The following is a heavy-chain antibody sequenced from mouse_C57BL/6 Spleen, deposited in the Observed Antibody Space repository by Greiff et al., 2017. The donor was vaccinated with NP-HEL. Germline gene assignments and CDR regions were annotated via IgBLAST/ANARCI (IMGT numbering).Heavy chain of an antibody. J-gene: IGHJ3*01. CDR3: AREGDYYGSRYGAY. CDR1: GYTFTSYW. Sequence: QVQLQQSGAELVKPGASVKMSCKASGYTFTSYWITWVKQRPGQGLEWIGDIYPGSGSTNYNEKFKSKATLTVDTSSSTAYMQLSSLTSEDSAVYYCAREGDYYGSRYGAYWGQGTLVTVSA. CDR2: IYPGSGST. V-gene: IGHV1-55*01. D-gene: IGHD1-1*01.